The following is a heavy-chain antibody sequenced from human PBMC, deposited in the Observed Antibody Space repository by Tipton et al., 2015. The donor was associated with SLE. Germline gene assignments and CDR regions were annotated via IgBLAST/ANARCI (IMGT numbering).Heavy chain of an antibody. CDR1: GGSISTHY. J-gene: IGHJ3*02. CDR2: LYYSGST. Sequence: TLSLTCTVSGGSISTHYWSWIRQPPGKGLEWIGQLYYSGSTNYNPSLKSRVTISLDMSKNQFSLKLSSVTAADTAVYYCARTLGAIAHTVYDAFDIWGQGKMVTVSS. CDR3: ARTLGAIAHTVYDAFDI. V-gene: IGHV4-59*11. D-gene: IGHD1-26*01.